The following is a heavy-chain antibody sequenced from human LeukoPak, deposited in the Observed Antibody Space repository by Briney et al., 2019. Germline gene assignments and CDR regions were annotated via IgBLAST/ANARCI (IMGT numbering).Heavy chain of an antibody. D-gene: IGHD1-26*01. CDR2: INPTGGST. J-gene: IGHJ4*02. V-gene: IGHV1-46*01. CDR1: GYTFPSYF. CDR3: ARVGPYSGSFDFDY. Sequence: ASVKVSCKASGYTFPSYFMHWVRQAPGQGLEWMGIINPTGGSTTYAQKFQGRVTMTRDTSTSTVYMELSSLRSDDTAVYYCARVGPYSGSFDFDYWGQGTLVTVSS.